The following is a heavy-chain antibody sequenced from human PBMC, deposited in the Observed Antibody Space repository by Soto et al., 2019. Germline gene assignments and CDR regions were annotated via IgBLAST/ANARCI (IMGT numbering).Heavy chain of an antibody. CDR3: ARVEVGATYFDY. CDR1: GGSFSSYG. Sequence: QVQLVQSGAEVKKPGSSVKVSCKASGGSFSSYGISWVRQAPGQGLEWVGGIIPIFNTGNHAQKFQGRVTITADESTSTDYMELSSLRSEDTAVYYCARVEVGATYFDYWGQGTLVTVSS. CDR2: IIPIFNTG. J-gene: IGHJ4*02. V-gene: IGHV1-69*01. D-gene: IGHD1-26*01.